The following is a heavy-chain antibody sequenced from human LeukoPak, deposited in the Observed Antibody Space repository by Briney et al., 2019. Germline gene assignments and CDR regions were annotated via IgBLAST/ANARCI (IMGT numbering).Heavy chain of an antibody. D-gene: IGHD6-13*01. CDR1: GGSISSGGYY. Sequence: SQTLSLTCTVSGGSISSGGYYWSWIRQHPGKGLEWIRYIYYSGSTYYNPSLKSRVTISVDTSKNQFSLKLSSVTAADTAVYYCARDLGLAAAGENAFDIWGQGTMVTVSS. CDR2: IYYSGST. J-gene: IGHJ3*02. CDR3: ARDLGLAAAGENAFDI. V-gene: IGHV4-31*03.